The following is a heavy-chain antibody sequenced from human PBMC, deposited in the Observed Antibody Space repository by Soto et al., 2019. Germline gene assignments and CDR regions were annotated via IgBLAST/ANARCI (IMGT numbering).Heavy chain of an antibody. CDR2: ISYDGSNK. Sequence: PGGSLRLSCAASGFTFSSYAMHWVRQAPGKGLEWVAVISYDGSNKYYADSVKGRFTISRDNSKNALYLQMNSLRAEDTAVYYCARESCSGGSCYSRYYGMDVWGHGTTVTVSS. CDR1: GFTFSSYA. D-gene: IGHD2-15*01. J-gene: IGHJ6*02. V-gene: IGHV3-30-3*01. CDR3: ARESCSGGSCYSRYYGMDV.